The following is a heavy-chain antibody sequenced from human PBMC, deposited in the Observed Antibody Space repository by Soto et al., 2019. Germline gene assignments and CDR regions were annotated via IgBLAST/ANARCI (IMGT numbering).Heavy chain of an antibody. J-gene: IGHJ5*02. V-gene: IGHV4-39*02. CDR3: ARGSTWQGRDWFDP. D-gene: IGHD6-13*01. CDR1: GGSLGGSPYH. CDR2: IDVSAKE. Sequence: LETLSLTCAVSGGSLGGSPYHWGWIRQPPGKGLEWIGSIDVSAKEYYNPSLRGRVTFFVDTSKTLISLKLRSVTAADTAVYYCARGSTWQGRDWFDPWGQGTLVTVSS.